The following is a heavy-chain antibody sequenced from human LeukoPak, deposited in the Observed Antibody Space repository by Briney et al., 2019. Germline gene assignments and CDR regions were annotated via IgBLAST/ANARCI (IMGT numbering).Heavy chain of an antibody. V-gene: IGHV1-24*01. CDR3: ATQAPYGGNSDDAFDI. J-gene: IGHJ3*02. CDR1: IYTLTELS. CDR2: FDPEDGET. D-gene: IGHD4-23*01. Sequence: GASVKVSCKVSIYTLTELSMHWVRQAPGKGLEWMGGFDPEDGETIYAQRFQGRVALTEDTSTDTAYMELSSLRSEDTALYYCATQAPYGGNSDDAFDIWGQGTMVTVSS.